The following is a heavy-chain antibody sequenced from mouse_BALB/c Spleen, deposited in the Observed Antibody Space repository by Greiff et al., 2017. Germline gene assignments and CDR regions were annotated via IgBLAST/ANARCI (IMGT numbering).Heavy chain of an antibody. J-gene: IGHJ2*01. CDR3: ARCYYGSSYYFDY. CDR1: GYTFTSYW. V-gene: IGHV1-7*01. Sequence: QVQLKESGAELAKPGASVKMSCKASGYTFTSYWMHWVKQRPGQGLEWIGYINPSTGYTEYNQKFKDKATLTADKSSSTAYMQLSSLTSEDSAVYYCARCYYGSSYYFDYWGQGTTLTVSA. D-gene: IGHD1-1*01. CDR2: INPSTGYT.